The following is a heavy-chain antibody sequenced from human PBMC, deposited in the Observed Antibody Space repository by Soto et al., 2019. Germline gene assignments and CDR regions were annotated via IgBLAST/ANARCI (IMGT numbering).Heavy chain of an antibody. Sequence: ETLALTCTVAGGSISSYYWSWIRQPPGKGLEWIGYLYSSGSTNYNPSLGSRVTISVDTSKNQFSLKLTSVTAADTAVYYCTRAAFGSYSTCDDWGQGNLVTVSS. D-gene: IGHD1-26*01. V-gene: IGHV4-59*01. CDR1: GGSISSYY. CDR2: LYSSGST. J-gene: IGHJ4*02. CDR3: TRAAFGSYSTCDD.